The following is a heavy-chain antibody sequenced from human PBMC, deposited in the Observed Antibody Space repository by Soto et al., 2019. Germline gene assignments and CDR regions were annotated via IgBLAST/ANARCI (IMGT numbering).Heavy chain of an antibody. J-gene: IGHJ6*02. V-gene: IGHV3-21*01. CDR3: ARGANYYYGMDV. CDR1: GFTFSSYS. CDR2: ISSSSSYI. Sequence: VQLVESGGGLVKPGGSLRLSCAASGFTFSSYSMNWVRQAPGKGLEWVSSISSSSSYIYYADSVKGRFTISRDNAKNSLYLQMNSLRAEDTAVYYCARGANYYYGMDVWGQGTTVTVSS.